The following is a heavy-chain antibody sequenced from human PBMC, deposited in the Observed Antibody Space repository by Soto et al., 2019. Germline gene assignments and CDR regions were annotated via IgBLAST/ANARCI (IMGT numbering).Heavy chain of an antibody. J-gene: IGHJ4*02. V-gene: IGHV3-33*01. Sequence: QVQLVESGGGVVQPGRSLRLSCTTSGFIFSTYGIHWVRQAPGKGLEWVAVIWPDGSNKYYADSVKGRFTISRDNSRNILWLQINSLRAEDTAIYYCVGAVGPYDYWGQGTLVTVSS. CDR1: GFIFSTYG. D-gene: IGHD1-26*01. CDR2: IWPDGSNK. CDR3: VGAVGPYDY.